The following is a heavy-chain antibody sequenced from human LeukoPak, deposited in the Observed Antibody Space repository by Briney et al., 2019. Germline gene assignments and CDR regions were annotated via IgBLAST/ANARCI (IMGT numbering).Heavy chain of an antibody. V-gene: IGHV5-51*01. CDR2: IYPGDSDA. CDR3: ARQDKKAFDV. J-gene: IGHJ3*01. Sequence: GESLKISCKGSGYSFTSYWIGWVRQMPGKGLEWMGVIYPGDSDARYSPSFQGQVTISADKSINTAYLQWSSLKASDTAMYYCARQDKKAFDVWGQATVLTVSS. CDR1: GYSFTSYW.